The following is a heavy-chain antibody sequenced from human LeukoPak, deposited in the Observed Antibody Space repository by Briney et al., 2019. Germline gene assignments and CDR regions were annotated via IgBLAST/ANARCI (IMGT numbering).Heavy chain of an antibody. V-gene: IGHV3-33*06. CDR2: IWYDGSNK. J-gene: IGHJ6*02. CDR1: GFTFSSYG. CDR3: AKELIPAAMGYYYYGMGV. Sequence: PGGSLRLSCAASGFTFSSYGMHWVRQAPGKGLEWVAVIWYDGSNKYYADSVKGRFTISRDNSKNTLYLQMNSLRAEDTAVYYCAKELIPAAMGYYYYGMGVWGQGTTVTVSS. D-gene: IGHD2-2*01.